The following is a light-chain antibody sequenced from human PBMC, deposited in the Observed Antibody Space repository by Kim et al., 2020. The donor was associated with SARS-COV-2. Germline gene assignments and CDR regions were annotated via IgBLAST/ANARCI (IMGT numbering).Light chain of an antibody. CDR1: QCVSSN. J-gene: IGKJ2*01. CDR2: GAS. V-gene: IGKV3-15*01. CDR3: EQYNNWPYT. Sequence: VSRGGRAPLSCRASQCVSSNLAWYQQKPRHAPSLLIYGASTRATGIPSMFSGSGCGTELTLTISSLQSGDFAVYSCEQYNNWPYTFGQGTKLEI.